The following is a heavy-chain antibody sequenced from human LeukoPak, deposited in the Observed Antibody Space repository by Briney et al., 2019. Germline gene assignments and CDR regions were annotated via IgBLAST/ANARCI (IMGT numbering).Heavy chain of an antibody. Sequence: PSETLSLTCTVSGGSISSGDYYWSWIRQPPGKGLEWIGYIYYSGSTNYNPSPKSRVTISVDTSKNQFSLKPSSVTAADTAVYYCARALSVRGVSVRPYYYYYMDVWGKGTTVTVSS. CDR1: GGSISSGDYY. CDR2: IYYSGST. D-gene: IGHD3-10*01. CDR3: ARALSVRGVSVRPYYYYYMDV. V-gene: IGHV4-61*08. J-gene: IGHJ6*03.